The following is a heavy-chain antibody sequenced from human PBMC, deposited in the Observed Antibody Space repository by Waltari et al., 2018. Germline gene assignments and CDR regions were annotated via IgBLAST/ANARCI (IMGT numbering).Heavy chain of an antibody. Sequence: EVERVGSGGGLIQPGMSLRLSCAASGFRHSNNYISWVRQAPGKGLECVSVFYGGGSSYHADSVKGRFTVSRDASKNTVYLQMNSLTAEDTAVYYCALSSGVVKGYLDYWGQGTLVTVSS. V-gene: IGHV3-53*02. CDR2: FYGGGSS. CDR1: GFRHSNNY. J-gene: IGHJ4*02. CDR3: ALSSGVVKGYLDY. D-gene: IGHD3-3*01.